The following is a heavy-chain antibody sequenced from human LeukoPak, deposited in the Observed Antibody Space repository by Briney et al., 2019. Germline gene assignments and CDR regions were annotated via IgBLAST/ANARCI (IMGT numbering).Heavy chain of an antibody. CDR2: ISGSGGST. Sequence: GGSLRLSCAASGFTFSSYAMSWVRQAPGKGLEWVSAISGSGGSTYYADSVKGRFTISRDNSKNSLYLQMNSLRAEDTAVYYCARWGAYYFDYWGQGTLVTVSS. D-gene: IGHD3-16*01. CDR3: ARWGAYYFDY. J-gene: IGHJ4*02. V-gene: IGHV3-23*01. CDR1: GFTFSSYA.